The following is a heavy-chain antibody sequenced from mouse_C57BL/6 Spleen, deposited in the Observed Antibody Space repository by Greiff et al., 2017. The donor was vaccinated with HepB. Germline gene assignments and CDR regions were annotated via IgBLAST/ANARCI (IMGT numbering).Heavy chain of an antibody. CDR1: GYAFSSSW. CDR3: ARRGYSNNYAMDY. CDR2: IYPGDGDT. D-gene: IGHD2-5*01. Sequence: QVQLQQSGPELVKPGASVKISCKASGYAFSSSWMNWVQQRPGTGLEWIGRIYPGDGDTNYTGKFKGQAPLTADKSSSTAYMQLSSRTSEDSAVYFCARRGYSNNYAMDYWGQGTAVTVSS. V-gene: IGHV1-82*01. J-gene: IGHJ4*01.